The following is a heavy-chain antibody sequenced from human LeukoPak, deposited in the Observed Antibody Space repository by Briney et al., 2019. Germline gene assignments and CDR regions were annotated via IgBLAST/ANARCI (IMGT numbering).Heavy chain of an antibody. CDR3: ARSPHRSRSYYYDSSGYYDY. D-gene: IGHD3-22*01. J-gene: IGHJ4*02. CDR1: GFTFSSYA. Sequence: GSLRLSCAASGFTFSSYAMSWVRQAPGKGLEWIGEINHSGSTNYNPSLKSRVTISVDTSKNQFSLKLSSVTAADTAVYYCARSPHRSRSYYYDSSGYYDYWGQGTLVTVSS. CDR2: INHSGST. V-gene: IGHV4-34*01.